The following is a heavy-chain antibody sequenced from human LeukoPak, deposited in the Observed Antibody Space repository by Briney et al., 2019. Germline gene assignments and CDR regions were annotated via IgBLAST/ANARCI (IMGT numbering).Heavy chain of an antibody. V-gene: IGHV3-74*01. J-gene: IGHJ6*02. D-gene: IGHD4-23*01. CDR1: GFTFSNYW. Sequence: PGGSLRLSCAVSGFTFSNYWMHWIRQAPGKGLVWVSRIDSDASSTTYADSVKGRFTTSRDNAKHTVFLQMNSLRAEDTAVYYCARGVNYAMDVWGQGTTVTVSS. CDR3: ARGVNYAMDV. CDR2: IDSDASST.